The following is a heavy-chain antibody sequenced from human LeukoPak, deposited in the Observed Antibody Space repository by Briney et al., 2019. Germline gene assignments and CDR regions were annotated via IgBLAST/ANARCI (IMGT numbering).Heavy chain of an antibody. CDR1: GFTFSSYA. D-gene: IGHD6-6*01. CDR3: AKLDSSSSSWADDAFDI. V-gene: IGHV3-23*01. Sequence: GGSLRLSCAASGFTFSSYAMSWVRQAPGKGLEWVSAISGSGGSTYYADSVKGRFTISRDNSKNTLYLQMNSLRAEDTAVYYCAKLDSSSSSWADDAFDIWGQGTMVTVSS. CDR2: ISGSGGST. J-gene: IGHJ3*02.